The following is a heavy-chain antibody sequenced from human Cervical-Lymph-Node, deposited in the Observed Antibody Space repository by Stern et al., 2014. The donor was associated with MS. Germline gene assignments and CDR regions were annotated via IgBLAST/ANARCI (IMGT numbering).Heavy chain of an antibody. CDR1: GGSISSYY. V-gene: IGHV4-59*01. CDR2: IYYSGST. J-gene: IGHJ5*02. CDR3: ARGATQAFDP. Sequence: QMQLQESGPGLVKPSESLSLTCPVSGGSISSYYWSWIRQPPGKGLEWIGYIYYSGSTNYIPSLKSRATISVDTSKNQFSLKLSSVTAADTAVYSCARGATQAFDPWGQGTLVTVSS.